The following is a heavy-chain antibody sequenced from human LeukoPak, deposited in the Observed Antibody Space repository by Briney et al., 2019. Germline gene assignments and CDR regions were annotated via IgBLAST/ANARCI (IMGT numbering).Heavy chain of an antibody. Sequence: SETLSLTCTVSGGSVSSGTFDWSWIRQPPGKGLEWIGYIYYSGSTNYNPSLKSRVTISVDTSKNQFSLKLSSVTAADTAVYYCARHPFGGGYCSGGSCYIDYWGQGTLVTVSS. CDR2: IYYSGST. CDR3: ARHPFGGGYCSGGSCYIDY. D-gene: IGHD2-15*01. CDR1: GGSVSSGTFD. J-gene: IGHJ4*02. V-gene: IGHV4-61*01.